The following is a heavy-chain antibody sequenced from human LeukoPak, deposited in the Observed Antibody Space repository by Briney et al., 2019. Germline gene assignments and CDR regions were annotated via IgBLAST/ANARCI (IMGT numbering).Heavy chain of an antibody. CDR1: GGSISSYH. Sequence: SETLSLTCTVSGGSISSYHWSWIRQPPGKGLEWLGYIYYSGSTNYNPSLKSRVTISVDTSKNQFSLNLSSVTAADTAVYYCARSSDYGDKPSSDYWGQGTLVTVSS. CDR2: IYYSGST. J-gene: IGHJ4*02. D-gene: IGHD4-23*01. CDR3: ARSSDYGDKPSSDY. V-gene: IGHV4-59*01.